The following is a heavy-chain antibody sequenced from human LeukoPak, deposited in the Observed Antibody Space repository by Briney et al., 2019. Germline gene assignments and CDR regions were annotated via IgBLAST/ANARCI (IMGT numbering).Heavy chain of an antibody. CDR3: ARGRYTMVRGVTFDP. J-gene: IGHJ5*02. CDR2: INHSGST. V-gene: IGHV4-38-2*02. Sequence: SETLSLTCTVSGYSISSGYYWGWIRQPPGKGLEWIGEINHSGSTNYNPSLKSRVTISVDTSKNQFSLKLSSVTAADTAVYYCARGRYTMVRGVTFDPWGQGTLVTVSS. CDR1: GYSISSGYY. D-gene: IGHD3-10*01.